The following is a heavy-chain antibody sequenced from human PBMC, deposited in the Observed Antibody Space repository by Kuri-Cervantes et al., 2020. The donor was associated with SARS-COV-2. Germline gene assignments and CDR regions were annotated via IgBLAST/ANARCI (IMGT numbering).Heavy chain of an antibody. D-gene: IGHD2-15*01. CDR3: ARARVGYCSGGSCYSLDY. V-gene: IGHV3-13*01. CDR2: IGTAGDT. CDR1: GFTFSSYD. Sequence: GESLKISCAASGFTFSSYDMHWVRQATGKGLEWVSAIGTAGDTYYPGSVKGRFTISRENAKNSLYLQMNSLRAEDTAVYYCARARVGYCSGGSCYSLDYWGQGTLVTVSS. J-gene: IGHJ4*02.